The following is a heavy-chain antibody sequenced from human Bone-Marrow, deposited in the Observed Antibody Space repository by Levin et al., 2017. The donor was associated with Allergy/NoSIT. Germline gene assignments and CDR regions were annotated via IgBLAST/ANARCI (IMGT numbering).Heavy chain of an antibody. CDR3: ARGFDY. CDR2: INVNNGHT. V-gene: IGHV1-18*01. CDR1: GYTFTDYG. Sequence: ASVKVSCKASGYTFTDYGISWVRQAPGQGLECMGWINVNNGHTNYVQKFQGRVTMTTDTSTSTAYMELRSLRSDDTAIYYCARGFDYWGQGTLVTVSS. J-gene: IGHJ4*02.